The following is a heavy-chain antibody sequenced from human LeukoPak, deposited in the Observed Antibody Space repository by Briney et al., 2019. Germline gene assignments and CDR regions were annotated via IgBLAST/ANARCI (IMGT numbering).Heavy chain of an antibody. D-gene: IGHD3-10*01. CDR3: ARGAYYYGSGSYEGDY. CDR1: GGSISSYY. V-gene: IGHV4-4*07. Sequence: SETLSLTCTVSGGSISSYYWSWIRQPAGKGLEWIGRIYTSGSTNYNPSLKSRVTMSVDTSKNQFSLKLSSVTAADTAVYYCARGAYYYGSGSYEGDYWGQGTLVTVSS. J-gene: IGHJ4*02. CDR2: IYTSGST.